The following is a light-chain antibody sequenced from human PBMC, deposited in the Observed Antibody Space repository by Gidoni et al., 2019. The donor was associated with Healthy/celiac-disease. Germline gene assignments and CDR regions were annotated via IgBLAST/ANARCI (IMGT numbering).Light chain of an antibody. CDR3: QQYDNLPPLT. CDR1: QDISNY. J-gene: IGKJ4*01. CDR2: DAS. Sequence: DIQMTQSPSSLSASVGDRVTITCQASQDISNYLNWYQQKPGKAPKLLIYDASNLETGVPSRFSGSGSGTDFTFTISSLQPDDIATYYFQQYDNLPPLTFGGGTKVEIK. V-gene: IGKV1-33*01.